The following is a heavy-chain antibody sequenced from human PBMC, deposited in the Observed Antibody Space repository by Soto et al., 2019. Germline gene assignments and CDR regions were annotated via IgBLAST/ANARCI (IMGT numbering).Heavy chain of an antibody. D-gene: IGHD3-22*01. CDR2: ISSSSSTI. J-gene: IGHJ3*01. CDR1: GFTFSSYS. V-gene: IGHV3-48*02. CDR3: ERDPYYYDSSGYFGDAFDL. Sequence: GGSLRLSCAASGFTFSSYSMNWVRQAPGKGLEWVSYISSSSSTIYYADSVKGRFTISRDNAKNSLYLQMNSLRDEDTAVYYCERDPYYYDSSGYFGDAFDLWGQGTMVTVSS.